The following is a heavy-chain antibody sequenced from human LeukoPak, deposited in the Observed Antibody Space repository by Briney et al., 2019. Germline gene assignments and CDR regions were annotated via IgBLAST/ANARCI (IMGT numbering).Heavy chain of an antibody. V-gene: IGHV3-23*01. D-gene: IGHD1-1*01. CDR2: IGENTADR. CDR3: GRDWKLDY. CDR1: GFTFNKYA. J-gene: IGHJ4*02. Sequence: RGSLRLSCAASGFTFNKYAMSWVRQAPGKGLEWVSAIGENTADRKYADSVKGRFTISRDNSKSTLYLQMNSLRAEDTAIYYCGRDWKLDYWGQGNLVTVSS.